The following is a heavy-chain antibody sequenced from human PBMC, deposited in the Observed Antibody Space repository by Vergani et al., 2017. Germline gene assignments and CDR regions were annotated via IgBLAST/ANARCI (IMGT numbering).Heavy chain of an antibody. J-gene: IGHJ4*02. CDR2: ISSSSSYT. CDR1: GFTFSDYY. Sequence: QVQLVESGGGLVKPGGSLRLSCAAYGFTFSDYYMSWIRQAPGKGLEWVSYISSSSSYTNYADSVKGRFTISRDNAKNSLYLQMNSLRAEDTAVYYCARGRLGELSYFDYWGQGTLVTVSS. V-gene: IGHV3-11*05. D-gene: IGHD3-16*02. CDR3: ARGRLGELSYFDY.